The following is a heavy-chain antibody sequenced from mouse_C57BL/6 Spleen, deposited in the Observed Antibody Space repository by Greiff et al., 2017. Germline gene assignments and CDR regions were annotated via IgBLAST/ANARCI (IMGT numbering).Heavy chain of an antibody. D-gene: IGHD1-1*01. CDR1: GYPFTSYW. CDR3: ARGKTTVVAE. Sequence: QVQLQQPGAELVKPGASVKLSCKASGYPFTSYWMHWVKQRPGQGLEWIGMIHPNSGSTNYNEKFKSKATLTVDKSSSTAYMPLSSLTSEDSAVDCCARGKTTVVAEWGQGTTLTVSS. J-gene: IGHJ2*01. V-gene: IGHV1-64*01. CDR2: IHPNSGST.